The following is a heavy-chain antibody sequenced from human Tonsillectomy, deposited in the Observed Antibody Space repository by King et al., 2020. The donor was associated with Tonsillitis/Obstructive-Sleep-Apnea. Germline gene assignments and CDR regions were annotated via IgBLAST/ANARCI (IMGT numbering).Heavy chain of an antibody. CDR3: AREHPDGFDYYDLTPYYYYAYMDV. D-gene: IGHD3-3*01. V-gene: IGHV1-69*01. CDR2: VIPMFGSA. Sequence: QLVQSGAEVRKPGSSVKVSCKASGGTFSNYAISWVRQAPGQGLEWMGGVIPMFGSANYAQKFQGRVTTTADVYTSTAYMELSSLRSEDTAVYYCAREHPDGFDYYDLTPYYYYAYMDVWGKGTTVTVSS. CDR1: GGTFSNYA. J-gene: IGHJ6*03.